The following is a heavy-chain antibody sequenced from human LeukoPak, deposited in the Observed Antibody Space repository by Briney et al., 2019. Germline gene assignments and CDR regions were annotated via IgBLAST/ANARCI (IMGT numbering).Heavy chain of an antibody. CDR1: GGTFSSYA. Sequence: ASVKVSCKASGGTFSSYAISWVRQAPGQGLVWMGRIIPILGIANYAQKFQGRVTITADKSTSTAYMELSSLRSEDTAVYYCASGSSGEWFDPWGQGTLVTVSS. CDR2: IIPILGIA. J-gene: IGHJ5*02. V-gene: IGHV1-69*04. D-gene: IGHD6-19*01. CDR3: ASGSSGEWFDP.